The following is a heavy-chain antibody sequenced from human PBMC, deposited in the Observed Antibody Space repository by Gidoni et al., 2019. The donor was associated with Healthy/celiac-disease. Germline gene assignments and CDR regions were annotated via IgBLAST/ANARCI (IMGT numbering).Heavy chain of an antibody. V-gene: IGHV3-23*01. J-gene: IGHJ4*02. CDR3: AKEGYSSGRTRDYFDY. Sequence: EVQLLESGGGLVQPGGSLRLSCAASGFTFSSYAMSWVRQAPGKGLEGVSAISGSGGSTYYADSVKGRFTISRDNSKNTLYLQMNSLRAEDTAVYYCAKEGYSSGRTRDYFDYWGQGTLVTVPS. D-gene: IGHD6-19*01. CDR2: ISGSGGST. CDR1: GFTFSSYA.